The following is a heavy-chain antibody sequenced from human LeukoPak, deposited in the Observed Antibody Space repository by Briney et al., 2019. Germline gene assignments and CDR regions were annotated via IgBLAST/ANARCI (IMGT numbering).Heavy chain of an antibody. CDR3: ARDRVAAAELAMLGYMDV. CDR1: GFTSSSYA. J-gene: IGHJ6*03. CDR2: ISYDGSNK. D-gene: IGHD6-13*01. V-gene: IGHV3-30*01. Sequence: GRSLRLSCAASGFTSSSYAMHWVRQAPGKGLEWVAVISYDGSNKYYADSVKGRFTISRDNSKNTLYLQMNSLRAEDTAVYYCARDRVAAAELAMLGYMDVWGKGTTVTVSS.